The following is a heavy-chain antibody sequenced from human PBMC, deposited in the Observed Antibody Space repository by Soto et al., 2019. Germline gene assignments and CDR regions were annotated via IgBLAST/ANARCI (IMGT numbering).Heavy chain of an antibody. CDR1: GFTFSSYG. Sequence: QVQLVESGGGVVQPGRSLRLSCAASGFTFSSYGMHWVRQAPGKGLEWVAVISYDGSNKYYADSVKGRFTISRDNSKNPRYLQMNSLRAEDTAVYYCATSQSGYQPQAAYWYFDLWGRGTLVTVSS. CDR3: ATSQSGYQPQAAYWYFDL. D-gene: IGHD2-2*01. J-gene: IGHJ2*01. V-gene: IGHV3-30*03. CDR2: ISYDGSNK.